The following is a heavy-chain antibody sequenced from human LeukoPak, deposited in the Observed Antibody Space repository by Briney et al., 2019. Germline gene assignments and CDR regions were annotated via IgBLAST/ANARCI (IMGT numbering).Heavy chain of an antibody. CDR2: ISYDGSNK. CDR3: ARDPDCSSTSCYTAYFDY. Sequence: GGSLRLSCAASGLTFSSYAMHWVRQAPGKGLEWVAVISYDGSNKYYADSVKGRFTISRDNSKNTLYLQMNSLRAEDTAVYYCARDPDCSSTSCYTAYFDYWGQGTLVTVSS. D-gene: IGHD2-2*02. V-gene: IGHV3-30*04. J-gene: IGHJ4*02. CDR1: GLTFSSYA.